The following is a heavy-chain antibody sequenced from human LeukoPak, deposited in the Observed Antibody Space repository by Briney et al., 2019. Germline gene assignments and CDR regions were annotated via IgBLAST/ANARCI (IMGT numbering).Heavy chain of an antibody. CDR2: IWYDGSNK. CDR3: ARGSMATDY. D-gene: IGHD5-18*01. CDR1: GFTFSSYW. Sequence: GGSLRLSCAASGFTFSSYWMHWVRQAPGKGLVWVAVIWYDGSNKYYADSVKGRFTISRDNSKNTLYLQMNSLRAEDTAVYYCARGSMATDYWGQGTLVTVSS. V-gene: IGHV3-33*08. J-gene: IGHJ4*02.